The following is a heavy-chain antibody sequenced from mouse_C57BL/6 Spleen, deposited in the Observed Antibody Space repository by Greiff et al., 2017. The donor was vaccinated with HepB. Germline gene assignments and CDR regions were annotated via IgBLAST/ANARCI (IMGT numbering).Heavy chain of an antibody. Sequence: EVKVVESGGGLVKPGGSLKLSCAASGFTFSSYAMSWVRQTPEKRLEWVATISDGGSYTYYPDNVKGRFTISRDNAKNNLYLQMSHLKSEDTAMYYCAREYYGNSYFDYWGQGTTLTVSS. J-gene: IGHJ2*01. CDR1: GFTFSSYA. D-gene: IGHD2-1*01. CDR2: ISDGGSYT. V-gene: IGHV5-4*01. CDR3: AREYYGNSYFDY.